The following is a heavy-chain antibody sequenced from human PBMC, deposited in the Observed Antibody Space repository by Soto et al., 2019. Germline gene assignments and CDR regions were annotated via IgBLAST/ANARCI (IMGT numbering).Heavy chain of an antibody. CDR3: AGDRGIAVAGTPPYFDY. CDR1: GYTFTSYG. V-gene: IGHV1-18*01. D-gene: IGHD6-19*01. CDR2: ISAYNGNT. J-gene: IGHJ4*02. Sequence: ASVKVSCKASGYTFTSYGISWVRQAPGQGLEWMGWISAYNGNTNYAQKLQGRVTMTTDTSTSTAYMELRSLRPDDTAVYYCAGDRGIAVAGTPPYFDYWGQGTLVTVSS.